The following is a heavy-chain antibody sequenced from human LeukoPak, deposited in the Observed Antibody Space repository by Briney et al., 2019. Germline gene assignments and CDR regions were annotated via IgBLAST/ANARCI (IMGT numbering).Heavy chain of an antibody. V-gene: IGHV1-18*01. Sequence: ASVKVSCKASGYTFTSFGISWVRQAPGQGLEWMGWIGSYNGNTKYGQKLQGRVTMTTDTSTSTAYMELRSLRSDDAAVYYCARDQMNIAAAGAYFDYWGQGTLVTVSS. D-gene: IGHD6-13*01. J-gene: IGHJ4*02. CDR1: GYTFTSFG. CDR2: IGSYNGNT. CDR3: ARDQMNIAAAGAYFDY.